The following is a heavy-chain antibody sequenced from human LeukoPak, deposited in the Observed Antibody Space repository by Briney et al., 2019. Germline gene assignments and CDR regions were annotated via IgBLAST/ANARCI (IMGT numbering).Heavy chain of an antibody. J-gene: IGHJ6*02. CDR1: GGSVTSYD. CDR2: IYTSGST. V-gene: IGHV4-4*07. CDR3: ARASDDFWSGYYYGMDV. Sequence: SETLSLTCTVSGGSVTSYDWSWIRQPAGKGLEWIGRIYTSGSTKYNPSLESRVTMSVDTSKNQFSLKLSSVTAADTAVYYCARASDDFWSGYYYGMDVWGQGTTVTVSS. D-gene: IGHD3-3*01.